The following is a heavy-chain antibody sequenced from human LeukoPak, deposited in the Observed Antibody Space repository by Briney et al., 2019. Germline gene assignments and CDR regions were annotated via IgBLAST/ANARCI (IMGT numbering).Heavy chain of an antibody. CDR2: LNSDGRTT. CDR1: GFTFSNHW. J-gene: IGHJ5*02. CDR3: ARGSDETVTISGWFDP. V-gene: IGHV3-74*01. D-gene: IGHD4-17*01. Sequence: GSLRLSCAASGFTFSNHWMHWVRQGPGKGLVWVSRLNSDGRTTTYADSVKGRFTISRDNAKNTLYLQMNSLRVEDTAVYYCARGSDETVTISGWFDPWGQGTLVTVSS.